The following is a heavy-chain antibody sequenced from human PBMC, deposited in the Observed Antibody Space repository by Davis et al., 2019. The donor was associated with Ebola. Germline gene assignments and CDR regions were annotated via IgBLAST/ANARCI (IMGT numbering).Heavy chain of an antibody. D-gene: IGHD6-13*01. Sequence: GESLKISCAVSGFPFSSYFMDWVRLTPGKGLEWVGLSRNKENRYNTEYAASVRGRFTISRDDSKESLYLQMNSLRAEDTAVYYCAKGQQLHFDYWGQGTLVTVSS. CDR2: SRNKENRYNT. CDR3: AKGQQLHFDY. CDR1: GFPFSSYF. V-gene: IGHV3-72*01. J-gene: IGHJ4*02.